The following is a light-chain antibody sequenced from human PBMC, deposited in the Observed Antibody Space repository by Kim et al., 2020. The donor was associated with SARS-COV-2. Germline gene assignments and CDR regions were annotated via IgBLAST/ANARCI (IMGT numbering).Light chain of an antibody. CDR2: EDN. V-gene: IGLV6-57*03. CDR1: SGSIASNY. J-gene: IGLJ3*02. CDR3: QSYDSSPWV. Sequence: GKTVTIYCTRSSGSIASNYVQWYQQRPGSAPTTVIYEDNQRPSGVPDRFSGSIDSSSNSASLTISGLKTEDEADYYCQSYDSSPWVFGGGTQLTVL.